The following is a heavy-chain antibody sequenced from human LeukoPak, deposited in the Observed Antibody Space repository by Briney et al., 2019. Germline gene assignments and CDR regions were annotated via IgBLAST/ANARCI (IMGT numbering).Heavy chain of an antibody. CDR2: INHSGST. D-gene: IGHD3-10*01. V-gene: IGHV4-34*01. CDR1: GGSFSDYY. Sequence: SETLSLTCAVYGGSFSDYYWSWIRQSPGKGLEWIGEINHSGSTNYNPSLKSRVTISVVTSKNQFSLKLSSVTAADTAVYYCARGYGSGSYYHYWGQGTLVTVSS. CDR3: ARGYGSGSYYHY. J-gene: IGHJ4*02.